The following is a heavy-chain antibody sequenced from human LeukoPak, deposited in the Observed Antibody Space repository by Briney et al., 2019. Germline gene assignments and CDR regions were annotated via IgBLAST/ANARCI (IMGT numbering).Heavy chain of an antibody. CDR3: ARDSRGYSYGFDY. Sequence: SGGSLRLSCAASGFTFSSYAMHWVRQAPGKGLEWVAVISYDGSNKYYADSVKGRFTISRDNSKNTLYLQMNSLRAEDTAVYYCARDSRGYSYGFDYWGQGTLVTVSS. CDR1: GFTFSSYA. D-gene: IGHD5-18*01. V-gene: IGHV3-30-3*01. CDR2: ISYDGSNK. J-gene: IGHJ4*02.